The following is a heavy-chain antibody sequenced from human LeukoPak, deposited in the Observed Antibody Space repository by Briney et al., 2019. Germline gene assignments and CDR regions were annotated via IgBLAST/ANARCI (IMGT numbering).Heavy chain of an antibody. V-gene: IGHV3-20*04. D-gene: IGHD6-19*01. CDR1: GFSFRNHG. CDR3: ARVVIQASGWSFYYYMDV. J-gene: IGHJ6*03. Sequence: GGSLRLSCGASGFSFRNHGMSWVRQAPGKGLEWVSGLNWNDGSTGYADSVKGRFTISRDNAKNSLYLQMNSLRAEDTALYYCARVVIQASGWSFYYYMDVWGKGTTVTVSS. CDR2: LNWNDGST.